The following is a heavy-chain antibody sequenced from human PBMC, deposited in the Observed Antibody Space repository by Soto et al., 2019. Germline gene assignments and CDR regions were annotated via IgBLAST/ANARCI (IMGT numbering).Heavy chain of an antibody. CDR2: ITYDGGSK. V-gene: IGHV3-23*01. Sequence: GGSLRLSCAASGFTFSSYAMSWVRQAPGKGLEWVAIITYDGGSKHYADSVKGRFTISRDDSKNTLYLQMNSLKSEDTAVYYCAMLGGWSGGSSGMDVWGQGTTVTVSS. D-gene: IGHD6-19*01. CDR1: GFTFSSYA. J-gene: IGHJ6*02. CDR3: AMLGGWSGGSSGMDV.